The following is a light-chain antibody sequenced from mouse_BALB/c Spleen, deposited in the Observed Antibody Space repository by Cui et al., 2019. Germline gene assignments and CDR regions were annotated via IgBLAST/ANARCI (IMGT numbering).Light chain of an antibody. CDR3: NQYQRSPYT. J-gene: IGKJ2*01. CDR2: STS. CDR1: SSVSSSY. V-gene: IGKV4-74*01. Sequence: QIVLTQSPAIMSASLGERVTMTCNASSSVSSSYLHWYQQKPGSSPKLWIYSTSNLASGVPARFSGSGSGTSYSLTISSMEAEDAATYYCNQYQRSPYTFGGGTKLEIK.